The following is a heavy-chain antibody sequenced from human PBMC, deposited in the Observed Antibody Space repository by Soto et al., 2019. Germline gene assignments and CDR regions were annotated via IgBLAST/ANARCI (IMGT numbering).Heavy chain of an antibody. CDR3: ARFDYGGNYYFDY. V-gene: IGHV4-39*01. CDR2: IYYSGST. Sequence: PSETLSLTCTVSGGSISSSSYYWGWIRQPPGKGLEWIGSIYYSGSTYYNPSPKSRVTISVDTSKNQFSLKLSSVTAADTAVYYCARFDYGGNYYFDYWGQGTLVTVSS. D-gene: IGHD4-17*01. J-gene: IGHJ4*02. CDR1: GGSISSSSYY.